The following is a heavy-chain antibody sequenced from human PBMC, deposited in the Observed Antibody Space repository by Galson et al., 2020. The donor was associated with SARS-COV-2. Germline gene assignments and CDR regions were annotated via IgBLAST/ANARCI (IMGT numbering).Heavy chain of an antibody. CDR3: ARSADGSGYFDS. Sequence: ASETLSLTCTVSGGSITSGDYFWNWVRQPPGKGLEWIGDIYYSGSTSYNPSLKSRLSISVDTSKNQFSLKLNSVTAADTAVYFCARSADGSGYFDSWGQGTLVTVSS. V-gene: IGHV4-30-4*01. D-gene: IGHD3-10*01. J-gene: IGHJ4*02. CDR1: GGSITSGDYF. CDR2: IYYSGST.